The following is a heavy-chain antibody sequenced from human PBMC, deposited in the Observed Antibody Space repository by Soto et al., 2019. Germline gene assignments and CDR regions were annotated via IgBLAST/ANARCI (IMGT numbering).Heavy chain of an antibody. CDR1: ELKLYDYM. D-gene: IGHD1-26*01. CDR3: AKKGYCGSSLDH. CDR2: ISWDCGSI. V-gene: IGHV3-43*01. Sequence: GGSLRLSSEAPELKLYDYMMHWVRQAPGKGLEWTSLISWDCGSIDYADSIKGRFTVSRDNSKNSLYLHMNSLKTEDTAIYYCAKKGYCGSSLDHWRQGTLVTVSS. J-gene: IGHJ4*02.